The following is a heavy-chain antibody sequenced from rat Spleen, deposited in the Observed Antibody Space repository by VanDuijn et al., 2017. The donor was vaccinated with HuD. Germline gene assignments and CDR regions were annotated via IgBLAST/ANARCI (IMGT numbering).Heavy chain of an antibody. CDR3: VRKDLGGNY. CDR2: INKDSRTI. D-gene: IGHD1-7*01. CDR1: GFNFKDYW. V-gene: IGHV4-2*01. J-gene: IGHJ2*01. Sequence: EVKLVESGGGLVQPGRSLKLSCAASGFNFKDYWMGWVRQAPGKGLEWIGEINKDSRTIKYSPSLKDKFTISRDNAQNTLYLQMNKLGSEDTATYYCVRKDLGGNYWGQGVMVTVSS.